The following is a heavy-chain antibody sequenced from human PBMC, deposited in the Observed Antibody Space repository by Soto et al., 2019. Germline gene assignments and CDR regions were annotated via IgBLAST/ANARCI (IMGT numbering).Heavy chain of an antibody. J-gene: IGHJ6*02. Sequence: ASVNVSCKASGYTFTSYYMHWVRQAPGQGLEWMGIINPSGGSASYAQKFQGRVTMTRDTSTSTVDMELSSLRSEDTAVYSCARVSNNWNPDEYYYYGMDVWGQGTTVTVSS. V-gene: IGHV1-46*01. D-gene: IGHD1-20*01. CDR3: ARVSNNWNPDEYYYYGMDV. CDR2: INPSGGSA. CDR1: GYTFTSYY.